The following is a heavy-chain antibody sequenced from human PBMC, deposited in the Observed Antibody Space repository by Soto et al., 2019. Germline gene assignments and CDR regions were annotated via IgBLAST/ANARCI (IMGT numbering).Heavy chain of an antibody. CDR3: AKFQRYFDRTGYLDA. CDR1: GFGFDITW. D-gene: IGHD3-9*01. CDR2: IYPGDSDT. Sequence: GESLKISCKGSGFGFDITWLAWLRQVPGKGLEWVGIIYPGDSDTRYSPSVEGRVTLSVDKTITTAYLHLTRLKESDTGTYYCAKFQRYFDRTGYLDACGQGTPVTVSS. V-gene: IGHV5-51*01. J-gene: IGHJ5*02.